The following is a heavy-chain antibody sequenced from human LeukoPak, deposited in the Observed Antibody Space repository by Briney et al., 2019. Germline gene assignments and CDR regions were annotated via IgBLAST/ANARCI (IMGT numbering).Heavy chain of an antibody. Sequence: PSETLSLTCTVSGGSISSGSYFWTWIRQPAGKGLEWIGRIYTSGNTNYNPSLKSRVTISVETSKNQFSLKLSSVTAADTAVYYCARGSEMANDAFDIWGQGTMVTVSS. V-gene: IGHV4-61*02. J-gene: IGHJ3*02. CDR1: GGSISSGSYF. D-gene: IGHD5-24*01. CDR3: ARGSEMANDAFDI. CDR2: IYTSGNT.